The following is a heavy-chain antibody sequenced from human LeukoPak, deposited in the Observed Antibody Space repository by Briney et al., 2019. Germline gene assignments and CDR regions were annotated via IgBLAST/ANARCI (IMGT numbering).Heavy chain of an antibody. D-gene: IGHD1-26*01. CDR1: GGSISSGSYY. CDR3: ARDHHYIVGAPRRGGDY. V-gene: IGHV4-61*02. Sequence: SQTLSLTCTASGGSISSGSYYWSWIRQPAGKGLEWIGRIYTSGSTNYNPSLKSRVTISVDTSKNQFSLKLSSVTAADTAVYSCARDHHYIVGAPRRGGDYWGQGTLVTVSS. CDR2: IYTSGST. J-gene: IGHJ4*02.